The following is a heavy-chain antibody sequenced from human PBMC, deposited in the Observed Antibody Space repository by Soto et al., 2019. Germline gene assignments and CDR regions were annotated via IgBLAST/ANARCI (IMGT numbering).Heavy chain of an antibody. CDR3: TKTTLGERWLVPPENYVDP. J-gene: IGHJ5*02. V-gene: IGHV3-9*01. D-gene: IGHD6-19*01. Sequence: EVQVVESGGGLVQPGRSLRLSCATSGFTFDDYAMHWVRQAPGKGLEWVSGISWNGGKIGYADSVKGRFTISRDNAKNSLYLQMNSLTTEDTALYYCTKTTLGERWLVPPENYVDPWGQGTRVIVSS. CDR2: ISWNGGKI. CDR1: GFTFDDYA.